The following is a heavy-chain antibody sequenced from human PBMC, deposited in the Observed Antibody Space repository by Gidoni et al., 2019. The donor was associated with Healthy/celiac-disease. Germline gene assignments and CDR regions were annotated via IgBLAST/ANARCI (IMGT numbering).Heavy chain of an antibody. Sequence: QVQLQESGPGLVKRSQNLSLTCTVSGGSIRSGGYYWSWIRQHPGKGLEWIGYIYYSGSTYYNPSLKSRVTISVDASKNQFSLKLSSVTAADTAVYYCARMTTVVVRGWYFDLWGRGTLVTVSS. J-gene: IGHJ2*01. D-gene: IGHD2-15*01. CDR3: ARMTTVVVRGWYFDL. CDR1: GGSIRSGGYY. V-gene: IGHV4-31*03. CDR2: IYYSGST.